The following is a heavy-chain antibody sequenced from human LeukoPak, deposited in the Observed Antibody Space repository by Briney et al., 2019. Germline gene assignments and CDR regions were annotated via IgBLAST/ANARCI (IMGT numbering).Heavy chain of an antibody. CDR3: ARGDDILTGYYPAYDY. CDR1: GGTFSSYA. V-gene: IGHV1-69*04. CDR2: IIPIFGIA. J-gene: IGHJ4*02. Sequence: SVKVSCKASGGTFSSYAISWVRQAPGQGLEWMGRIIPIFGIANYAQKFQGRVTITAVKSMSTAYMELSSLRSEDTAVYYCARGDDILTGYYPAYDYWGQGTLVTVSS. D-gene: IGHD3-9*01.